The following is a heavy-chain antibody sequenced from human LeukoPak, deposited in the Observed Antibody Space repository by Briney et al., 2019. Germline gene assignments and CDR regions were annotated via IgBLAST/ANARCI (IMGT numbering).Heavy chain of an antibody. Sequence: PAGSLRLSCAASGFTFSSYSMNWLRQAPGKGLDGVSSISSSNSYIYYADSVKGQFTISRDNAKNSLYLQMNSLRAEDTAVYYCARERLDDSSGYAIWAFVYWGQGTLVTVSS. CDR1: GFTFSSYS. CDR3: ARERLDDSSGYAIWAFVY. V-gene: IGHV3-21*01. J-gene: IGHJ4*02. CDR2: ISSSNSYI. D-gene: IGHD3-22*01.